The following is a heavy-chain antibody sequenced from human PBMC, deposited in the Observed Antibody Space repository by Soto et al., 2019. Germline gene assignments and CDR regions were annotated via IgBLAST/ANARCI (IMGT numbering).Heavy chain of an antibody. V-gene: IGHV1-69*13. CDR1: GGTFSSYA. D-gene: IGHD5-12*01. CDR3: AGSSIVATIPKSYYYGMDV. Sequence: ASVKVSCKASGGTFSSYAISWVRQAPGQGLEWMGGIIPIFGTANYAQKFQGRVTITADESTSTAYMELSSLRSEDTAVYYCAGSSIVATIPKSYYYGMDVWGQGTTVTVSS. J-gene: IGHJ6*02. CDR2: IIPIFGTA.